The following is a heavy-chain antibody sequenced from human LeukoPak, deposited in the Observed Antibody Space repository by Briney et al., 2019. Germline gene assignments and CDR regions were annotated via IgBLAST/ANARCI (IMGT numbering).Heavy chain of an antibody. CDR1: GFTFNNYL. D-gene: IGHD6-19*01. Sequence: GGSLRLSCAASGFTFNNYLMHWVRQAPGKGLDWVAVIVEDGTNQYYADSVKGRFTISRDNSKNTLFLQMNSLRSEDTAMYYCARVQGGGYRTADYWGQGTLVTVSS. CDR2: IVEDGTNQ. V-gene: IGHV3-30*04. J-gene: IGHJ4*02. CDR3: ARVQGGGYRTADY.